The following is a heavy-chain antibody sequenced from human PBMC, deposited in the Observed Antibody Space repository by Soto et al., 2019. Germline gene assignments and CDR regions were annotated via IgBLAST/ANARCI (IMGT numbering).Heavy chain of an antibody. V-gene: IGHV4-30-4*08. CDR3: ARTDAYNSSFFDS. Sequence: QVQLQDMGPGLVKPSQTLTITCTVSGGSVNSAYWSWIRQLPGKGLEWMGNIYHTGRPFYNPSVKSRVAISVDTSKPLFSLKMRSVTAADTAVYYCARTDAYNSSFFDSWGQGTVVTVSS. CDR2: IYHTGRP. D-gene: IGHD6-6*01. CDR1: GGSVNSAY. J-gene: IGHJ4*02.